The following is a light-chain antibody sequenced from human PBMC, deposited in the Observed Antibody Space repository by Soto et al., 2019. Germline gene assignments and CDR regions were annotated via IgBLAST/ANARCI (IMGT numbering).Light chain of an antibody. CDR1: SSNIGSNF. Sequence: QPVLTQPPSASGTPGQRVTISCSGRSSNIGSNFVCWYQQLPGTAPQLLFFRDNQRPSGVPDRFSASKSCTSTSLAISGLRSEDEADYYCAAWDDSLSGVVFGGGTKVTVL. CDR2: RDN. J-gene: IGLJ2*01. V-gene: IGLV1-47*01. CDR3: AAWDDSLSGVV.